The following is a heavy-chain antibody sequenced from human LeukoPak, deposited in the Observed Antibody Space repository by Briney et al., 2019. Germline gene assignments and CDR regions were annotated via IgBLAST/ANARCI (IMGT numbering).Heavy chain of an antibody. CDR1: GGSISSGSYY. D-gene: IGHD3-22*01. CDR2: IYTSGST. V-gene: IGHV4-61*02. Sequence: SQTLSLTCTVSGGSISSGSYYWSWIRQPAGKGLEWIGRIYTSGSTNYNPSLKSRVTISVDMSKNQFSLKLSSVTAADTAVYYCVRVTTGGYYNCWGQGTLVTVSS. J-gene: IGHJ4*02. CDR3: VRVTTGGYYNC.